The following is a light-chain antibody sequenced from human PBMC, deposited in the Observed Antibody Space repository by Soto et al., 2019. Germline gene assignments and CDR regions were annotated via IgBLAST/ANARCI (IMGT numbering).Light chain of an antibody. V-gene: IGKV3-20*01. CDR2: GAS. CDR1: RSVISGY. CDR3: QHYGNSPT. Sequence: EIVLTQSPGTLSLSPGDVATLSFSASRSVISGYLAWYQQKPGQAPRLLIYGASRRATGIPDRFSGSGSGTDFTLSISRLEPEDFAVYWCQHYGNSPTFGQGTKVDIK. J-gene: IGKJ1*01.